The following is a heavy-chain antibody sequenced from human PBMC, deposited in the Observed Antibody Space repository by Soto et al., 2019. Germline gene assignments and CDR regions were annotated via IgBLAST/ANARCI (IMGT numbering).Heavy chain of an antibody. CDR1: GYTFTNYG. D-gene: IGHD4-17*01. CDR3: ARGDGDYGDLYDAFDI. CDR2: ISAYNGNT. J-gene: IGHJ3*02. Sequence: GASVTVSCKASGYTFTNYGISWVRQAPGQGLEWMGWISAYNGNTNYAQKLQGRVTMTTDTSTSTAYMELRSLRSDDTAVYYCARGDGDYGDLYDAFDIWGQGTMVTVSS. V-gene: IGHV1-18*01.